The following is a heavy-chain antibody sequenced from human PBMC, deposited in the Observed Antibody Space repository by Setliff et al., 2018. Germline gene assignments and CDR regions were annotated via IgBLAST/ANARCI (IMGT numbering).Heavy chain of an antibody. D-gene: IGHD3-16*01. CDR2: INLNTGNI. CDR3: ARDPLGLEDITLFDY. CDR1: GGTFNSFA. J-gene: IGHJ4*02. Sequence: ASVKVSCKASGGTFNSFAINWVRQAPGQGLEWMGRINLNTGNIFYAQEFQGRVTLTRDTSTSTAYMELTGLRYDDTAIYYCARDPLGLEDITLFDYWGQGTLVTVSS. V-gene: IGHV1-2*02.